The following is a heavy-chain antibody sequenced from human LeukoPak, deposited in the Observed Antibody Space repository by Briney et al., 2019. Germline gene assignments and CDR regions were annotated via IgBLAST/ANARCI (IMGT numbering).Heavy chain of an antibody. CDR2: IYHSGST. V-gene: IGHV4-4*02. Sequence: GSMRLSCAASGFTFSSYGMSWVRQAPGKGLEWIGEIYHSGSTNYNPSLKSRVTISVDKSKNQFSLKLSSVTAADTAVYYCARNLKWELDYWGQGTLVTVSS. CDR3: ARNLKWELDY. D-gene: IGHD1-26*01. J-gene: IGHJ4*02. CDR1: GFTFSSYGM.